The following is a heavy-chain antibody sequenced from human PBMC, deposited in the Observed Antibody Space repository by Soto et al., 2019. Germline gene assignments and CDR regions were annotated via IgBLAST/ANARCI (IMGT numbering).Heavy chain of an antibody. CDR2: IWADGSKQ. D-gene: IGHD4-17*01. V-gene: IGHV3-33*01. CDR1: GFTFSGSG. Sequence: QVQLVESGGGVVQPGRSLRLSCITSGFTFSGSGMHWVRQPPGKGVEWLAFIWADGSKQHYADPVKGRFTISRDQSKSTLFLQMYGLTVDDTGIYYCARDRGRTTVTNLASWGQGTLVAVSS. J-gene: IGHJ4*02. CDR3: ARDRGRTTVTNLAS.